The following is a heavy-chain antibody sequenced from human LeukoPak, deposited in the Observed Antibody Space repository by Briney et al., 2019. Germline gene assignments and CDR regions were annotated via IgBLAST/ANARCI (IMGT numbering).Heavy chain of an antibody. D-gene: IGHD3-10*01. Sequence: PGGSLGLSCAASGFTFSSYAMSWVRQAPGKGLEWVSAISGSGGSTYYADSVKGRFTISRDNSKNTLYLQMNSLRAEDTAVYYCAKDPAYYYGSGSPHAFDIWGQGTMVTVSS. V-gene: IGHV3-23*01. CDR3: AKDPAYYYGSGSPHAFDI. CDR2: ISGSGGST. CDR1: GFTFSSYA. J-gene: IGHJ3*02.